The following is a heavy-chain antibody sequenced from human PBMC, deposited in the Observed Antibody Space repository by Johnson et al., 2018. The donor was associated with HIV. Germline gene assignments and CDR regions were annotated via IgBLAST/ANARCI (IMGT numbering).Heavy chain of an antibody. CDR3: ARDGAWGHISMIVVVLRHDAFDI. J-gene: IGHJ3*02. D-gene: IGHD3-22*01. CDR2: ISSSGSTI. CDR1: GFTFSDYY. Sequence: QVQLVESGGGLVKPGGSLRLSCAASGFTFSDYYMSWIRQAPGKGLEWVSYISSSGSTIYYADSVKGRFTISRDNAKNSLYLQMNSLRTEDTALYYCARDGAWGHISMIVVVLRHDAFDIWGQGTMVTVSS. V-gene: IGHV3-11*01.